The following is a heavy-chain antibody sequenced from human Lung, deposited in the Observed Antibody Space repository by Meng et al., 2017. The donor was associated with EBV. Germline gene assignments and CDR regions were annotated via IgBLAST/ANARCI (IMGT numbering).Heavy chain of an antibody. CDR1: GYTLTSYA. V-gene: IGHV7-4-1*02. J-gene: IGHJ4*02. CDR3: ARDSPLDGYSLLDY. CDR2: IDPNTGNP. Sequence: VLAVQSGSTLKQPGASVMFSSRPAGYTLTSYAIDWLPRAPGQGPDWMGWIDPNTGNPTYDQGFTGRFVFSLDTSVSTAYLQINSLRADDTAVYYCARDSPLDGYSLLDYWGQGTLVTVSS. D-gene: IGHD5-24*01.